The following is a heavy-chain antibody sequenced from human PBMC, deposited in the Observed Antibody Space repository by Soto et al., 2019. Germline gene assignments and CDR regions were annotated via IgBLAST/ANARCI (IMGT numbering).Heavy chain of an antibody. V-gene: IGHV3-74*01. Sequence: LRLSFAASGXTFSSYWMHWVRQAPGEGLMWVSRINPDGSTTSYADSVKGRFTISRDNAKNTLYLQMNSLRVEDTAVYYCARVPTTVTTPGMDVWGQGTTVTVSS. D-gene: IGHD4-4*01. CDR3: ARVPTTVTTPGMDV. CDR1: GXTFSSYW. CDR2: INPDGSTT. J-gene: IGHJ6*02.